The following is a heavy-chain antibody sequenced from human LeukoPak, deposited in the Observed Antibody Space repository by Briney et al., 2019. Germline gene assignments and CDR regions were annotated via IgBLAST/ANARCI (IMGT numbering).Heavy chain of an antibody. CDR2: IYHSGTT. J-gene: IGHJ4*02. CDR1: GDSIRSSKR. V-gene: IGHV4/OR15-8*01. Sequence: SETLSLTCVVSGDSIRSSKRWSWVRQPPGKGLEWIGDIYHSGTTNYNASLKTRVTMSVDKSNNQFSLKLTFVTAADTAVYYCARVSLDSGSSTYYFDYWGQGTLVTVSS. D-gene: IGHD3-10*01. CDR3: ARVSLDSGSSTYYFDY.